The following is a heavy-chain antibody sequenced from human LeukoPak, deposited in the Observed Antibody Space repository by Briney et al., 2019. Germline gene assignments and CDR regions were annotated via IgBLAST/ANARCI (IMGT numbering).Heavy chain of an antibody. D-gene: IGHD7-27*01. CDR1: GLPFGSEA. CDR3: ARDSLATGAFDY. V-gene: IGHV3-21*01. Sequence: GGSLRLSCTVSGLPFGSEAMNWVRQAPGKGLEWVSSISSSSSYIYYADSVKGRFTISRDNAKNSLYLQMNSLRAEDTAVYYCARDSLATGAFDYWGQGTLVTVSS. J-gene: IGHJ4*02. CDR2: ISSSSSYI.